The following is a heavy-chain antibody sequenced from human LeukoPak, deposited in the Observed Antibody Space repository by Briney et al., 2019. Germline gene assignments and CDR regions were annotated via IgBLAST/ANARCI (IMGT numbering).Heavy chain of an antibody. J-gene: IGHJ4*02. CDR2: INHFGRT. D-gene: IGHD5-18*01. CDR1: GGSFSGYY. V-gene: IGHV4-34*01. CDR3: ARSYRAHQTFYSSHFFDY. Sequence: SETLSLTCAVYGGSFSGYYWNWIRQPLGKGLEWIGEINHFGRTKYNPSLKSRVTISGDTSKNQFSLKINSLTAADTAVYYCARSYRAHQTFYSSHFFDYRGQGTLVIVPP.